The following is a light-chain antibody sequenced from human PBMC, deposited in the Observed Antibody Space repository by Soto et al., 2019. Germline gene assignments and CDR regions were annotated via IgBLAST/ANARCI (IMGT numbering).Light chain of an antibody. V-gene: IGLV2-14*01. CDR1: SGDIGSYNR. Sequence: QSVLTQPASVSGSPGQSITISCTGTSGDIGSYNRVSWYQQHPGKAPKLIIYEVTDRPSGVSNRFSGSKSGNTASLTISGLQAEDEAEYYCSSCTNINTRACVFGTGTK. CDR3: SSCTNINTRACV. J-gene: IGLJ1*01. CDR2: EVT.